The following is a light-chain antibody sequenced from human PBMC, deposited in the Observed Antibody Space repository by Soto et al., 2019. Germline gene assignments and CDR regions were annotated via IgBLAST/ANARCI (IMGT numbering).Light chain of an antibody. J-gene: IGKJ1*01. CDR1: QSISRY. Sequence: DIQMTQSPSSLSASAGDRLTITCRASQSISRYLNWYQHKPGKAPKLLINAASSLERGVPSRFSGGGSGTDFTLNISSLQPDDFATYYCQQNYRATPWTFGQGTKVDIK. V-gene: IGKV1-39*01. CDR2: AAS. CDR3: QQNYRATPWT.